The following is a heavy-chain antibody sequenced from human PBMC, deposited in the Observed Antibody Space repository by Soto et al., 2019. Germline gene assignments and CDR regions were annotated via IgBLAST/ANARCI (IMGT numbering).Heavy chain of an antibody. CDR3: ARAVIVVVPAAMPPYYYGMDV. D-gene: IGHD2-2*01. Sequence: GGSLRLSCAASGFTFSSYAMHWVRQAPGKGLEWVAVISYDGSNKYYADSVKGRFTISRDNSKNTLYLQMNSLRAEDTAVYYCARAVIVVVPAAMPPYYYGMDVWGQGTTVTVSS. V-gene: IGHV3-30-3*01. J-gene: IGHJ6*02. CDR2: ISYDGSNK. CDR1: GFTFSSYA.